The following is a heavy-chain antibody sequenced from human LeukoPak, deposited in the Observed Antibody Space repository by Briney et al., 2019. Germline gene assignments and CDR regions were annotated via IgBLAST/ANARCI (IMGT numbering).Heavy chain of an antibody. Sequence: SVKVSCKASGGTFSSYAISWVRQAPGQGLEWMGRIIPIFGIANYAQKFQGRVTITADKSTSTAYMELSSLRSEDTAVYYCARGPGAAAYNPWGQGTLVTVSS. CDR2: IIPIFGIA. CDR3: ARGPGAAAYNP. J-gene: IGHJ5*02. D-gene: IGHD6-13*01. CDR1: GGTFSSYA. V-gene: IGHV1-69*04.